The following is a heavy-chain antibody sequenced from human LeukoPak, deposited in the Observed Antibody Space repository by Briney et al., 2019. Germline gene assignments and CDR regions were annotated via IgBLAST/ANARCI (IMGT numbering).Heavy chain of an antibody. CDR2: ISAYNGAT. D-gene: IGHD2-15*01. CDR1: GYTFTNSG. J-gene: IGHJ3*02. V-gene: IGHV1-18*01. CDR3: ARDRVLSLVAGAFDI. Sequence: ASVKVSCKTSGYTFTNSGVSWVRQAPGQGLEWMGWISAYNGATNYAQMLQGRVTMTTDTSTSTAYMELRSLTSDDTAVYYCARDRVLSLVAGAFDIWGQGTMVTVSS.